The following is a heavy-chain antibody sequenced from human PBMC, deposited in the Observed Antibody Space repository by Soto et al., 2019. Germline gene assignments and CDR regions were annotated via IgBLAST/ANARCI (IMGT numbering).Heavy chain of an antibody. J-gene: IGHJ2*01. D-gene: IGHD6-25*01. CDR1: EHNFSTNW. V-gene: IGHV5-51*04. Sequence: ESLKISCQGNDYEHNFSTNWIGWVRQLPGKGLEWMGIIYPLDSDTRYSPSFQGHVTISVDKPSGTAFLQWDGLKASDSAIYYCARVRGPRGTGYRYFDLWGRGALVTVSS. CDR3: ARVRGPRGTGYRYFDL. CDR2: IYPLDSDT.